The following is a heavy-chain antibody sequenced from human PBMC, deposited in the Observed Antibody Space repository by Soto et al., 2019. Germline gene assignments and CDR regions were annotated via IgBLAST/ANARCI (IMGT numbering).Heavy chain of an antibody. CDR1: GFTFSNYG. CDR3: ARDDEYSGNGMDV. D-gene: IGHD3-10*01. V-gene: IGHV3-33*01. Sequence: QVQLVESGGGVVQPGRSLRLSCAASGFTFSNYGMHWVRQAPGKGLEWVAGILNDGSNRYHADTVKDRFTISTDNSQNTLYLQMNSLRAEDTAVYYCARDDEYSGNGMDVWGQGTTVTVS. CDR2: ILNDGSNR. J-gene: IGHJ6*02.